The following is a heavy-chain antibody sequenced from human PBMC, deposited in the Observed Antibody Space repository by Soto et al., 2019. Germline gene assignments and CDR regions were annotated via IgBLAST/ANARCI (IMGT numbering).Heavy chain of an antibody. D-gene: IGHD1-26*01. CDR3: ARGTYSGSYLHAFDI. CDR2: ISACNGNT. J-gene: IGHJ3*02. CDR1: GYTFTSYG. V-gene: IGHV1-18*01. Sequence: GASVKVSCKASGYTFTSYGISWVRQAPGQGLEWMGWISACNGNTNYSQKFQGRVTITRDTSASTAYMELSSLRSEDTAVYYCARGTYSGSYLHAFDIWGQGTMVTVSS.